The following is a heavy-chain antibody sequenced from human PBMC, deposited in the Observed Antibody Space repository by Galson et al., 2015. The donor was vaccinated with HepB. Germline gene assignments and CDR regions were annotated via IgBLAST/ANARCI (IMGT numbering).Heavy chain of an antibody. V-gene: IGHV3-9*01. CDR3: AKDERRDGYNSGLFDY. Sequence: SLRLSCAASGFTFDDYAMHWVRQAPGKGLEWVSGISWNSGSIGYADSVKGRFTISRDNAKNSLYLQMNSLRAEDTALYYCAKDERRDGYNSGLFDYWGQGTLVTVSS. D-gene: IGHD5-24*01. J-gene: IGHJ4*02. CDR1: GFTFDDYA. CDR2: ISWNSGSI.